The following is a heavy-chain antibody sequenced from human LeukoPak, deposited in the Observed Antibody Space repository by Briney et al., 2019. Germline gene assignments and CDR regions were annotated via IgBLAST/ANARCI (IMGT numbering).Heavy chain of an antibody. Sequence: GGSLRLSCAASGFTFSSYGMYWVRQAPGKGLEWVAVIWYDGSNKYYADSVKGRFTISRDNSKNTLYLQMNSLRAEDTAVYYCARAISSGWPAYYYYGMDVWGQGTTVTVSS. CDR3: ARAISSGWPAYYYYGMDV. CDR1: GFTFSSYG. D-gene: IGHD6-19*01. V-gene: IGHV3-33*01. CDR2: IWYDGSNK. J-gene: IGHJ6*02.